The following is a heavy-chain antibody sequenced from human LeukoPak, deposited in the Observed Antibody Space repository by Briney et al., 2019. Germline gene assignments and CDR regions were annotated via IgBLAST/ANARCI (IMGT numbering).Heavy chain of an antibody. CDR3: AREGRVRFTSIAVAGHNDY. Sequence: ASVKVSCKASGYTFTSYAISWVRQAPGQGLEWMGGIIPIFGTANYAQKFQGRVTITADESTSTAYMELSSLRSEDTAVYYCAREGRVRFTSIAVAGHNDYWGQGTLVTVSS. D-gene: IGHD6-19*01. CDR1: GYTFTSYA. J-gene: IGHJ4*02. V-gene: IGHV1-69*13. CDR2: IIPIFGTA.